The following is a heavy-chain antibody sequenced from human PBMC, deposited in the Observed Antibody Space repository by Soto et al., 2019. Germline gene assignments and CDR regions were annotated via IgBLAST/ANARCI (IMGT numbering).Heavy chain of an antibody. Sequence: GGSLRLSCAASGFTFSDYYMSWIRQAPGKGLEWVSYISSSSSYTNYADSVKGRITISRDNAKNSLYLQMNSLRAEDTAVYYCARDRYDSSGYLDYWGQGTLVTVSS. CDR3: ARDRYDSSGYLDY. V-gene: IGHV3-11*05. CDR2: ISSSSSYT. CDR1: GFTFSDYY. J-gene: IGHJ4*02. D-gene: IGHD3-22*01.